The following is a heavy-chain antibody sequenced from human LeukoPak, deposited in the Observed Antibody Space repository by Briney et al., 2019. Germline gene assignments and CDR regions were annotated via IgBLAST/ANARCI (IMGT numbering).Heavy chain of an antibody. V-gene: IGHV3-30*04. CDR1: GFTFSSYA. D-gene: IGHD3-3*01. J-gene: IGHJ4*02. CDR3: AKVGLNEYDFWSGYYGKSPRNEPTGNY. Sequence: PGRSLRLSCAASGFTFSSYAMHWVRQAPGKGLEWVSVISYDGSNKYYADSVNGRFTISRDNSKNTLYLQMNSLRAEDTAVYYCAKVGLNEYDFWSGYYGKSPRNEPTGNYWGQGTLVTVSS. CDR2: ISYDGSNK.